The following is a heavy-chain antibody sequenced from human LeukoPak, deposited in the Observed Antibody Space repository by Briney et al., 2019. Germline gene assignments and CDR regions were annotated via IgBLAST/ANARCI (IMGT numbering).Heavy chain of an antibody. CDR3: ARHDFWSGYMDV. CDR1: GGSFSGYY. CDR2: INHSGST. J-gene: IGHJ6*03. V-gene: IGHV4-34*01. Sequence: SETLSLTCAVYGGSFSGYYWSWIRQPPGKGLEWIGEINHSGSTNYNPSLKSRVTISVDTSKNQFSLKLSSVTAADTAVYYCARHDFWSGYMDVWGKGTTVTVSS. D-gene: IGHD3-3*01.